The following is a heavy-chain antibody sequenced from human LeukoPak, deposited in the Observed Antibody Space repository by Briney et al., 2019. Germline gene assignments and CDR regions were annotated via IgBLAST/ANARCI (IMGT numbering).Heavy chain of an antibody. CDR2: ISGSGAST. D-gene: IGHD1-26*01. Sequence: GGSLRLSCAASGFSISRYDLSWVRQAPGKGLEWVSVISGSGASTHYADSVKGRFTISKDNSRNTLYLQMDSLRAEDTAVYYCAKPFIVGATGYYYYYMDVWGKGTTVTVSS. CDR1: GFSISRYD. J-gene: IGHJ6*03. CDR3: AKPFIVGATGYYYYYMDV. V-gene: IGHV3-23*01.